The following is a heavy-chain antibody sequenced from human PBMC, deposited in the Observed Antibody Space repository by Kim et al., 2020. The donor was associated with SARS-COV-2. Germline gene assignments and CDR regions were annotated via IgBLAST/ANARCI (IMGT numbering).Heavy chain of an antibody. CDR3: ARGVVVNFDY. V-gene: IGHV1-18*01. CDR2: NT. D-gene: IGHD2-2*01. J-gene: IGHJ4*02. Sequence: NTTDAQKLQGRVTMTTDTSTSTAYMELRSLRSDDTAVYYCARGVVVNFDYWGQGTLVTVSS.